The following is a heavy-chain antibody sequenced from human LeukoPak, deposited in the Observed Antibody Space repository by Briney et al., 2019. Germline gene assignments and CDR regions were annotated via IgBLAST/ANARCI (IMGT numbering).Heavy chain of an antibody. Sequence: PSETLSLTCAVYGGSFSGYYWSWIRQPPGKGLEWIGEINHSGSTNYNPSLKSRVTISVDTSKNQFSLKLSSVTAADTAVYYCARGSPETYYYGSGSYLRAYCDYWGQGTLVTVSS. V-gene: IGHV4-34*01. CDR3: ARGSPETYYYGSGSYLRAYCDY. CDR2: INHSGST. D-gene: IGHD3-10*01. CDR1: GGSFSGYY. J-gene: IGHJ4*02.